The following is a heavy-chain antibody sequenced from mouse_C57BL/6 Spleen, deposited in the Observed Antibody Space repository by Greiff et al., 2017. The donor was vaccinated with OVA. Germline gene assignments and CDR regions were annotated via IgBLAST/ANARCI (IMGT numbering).Heavy chain of an antibody. CDR2: ISSGGSYT. J-gene: IGHJ2*01. Sequence: EVNVVESGGDLVKPGGSLKLSCAASGFTFSSYGMSWVRQTPDKRLEWVATISSGGSYTYYPDSVKGRFTISRDNAKNTLYLQMSSLKSEDTAMYYCARHNYDYDVGGYFDYWGQGTTLTVSS. V-gene: IGHV5-6*01. CDR1: GFTFSSYG. D-gene: IGHD2-4*01. CDR3: ARHNYDYDVGGYFDY.